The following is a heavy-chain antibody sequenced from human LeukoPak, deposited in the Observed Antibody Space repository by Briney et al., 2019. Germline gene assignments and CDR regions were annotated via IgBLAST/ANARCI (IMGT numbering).Heavy chain of an antibody. V-gene: IGHV1-2*02. Sequence: ASVKVSCKALGYTFTGYYMHWVRQAPGQGLEWMGWINPSSGGTNYAQKFQGRVTMTRDTSISTAYMELSRLRSDDTAVYYCARGPRAGMITFGGVIAYFDYWGQGTLVTVSP. J-gene: IGHJ4*02. CDR1: GYTFTGYY. CDR3: ARGPRAGMITFGGVIAYFDY. CDR2: INPSSGGT. D-gene: IGHD3-16*02.